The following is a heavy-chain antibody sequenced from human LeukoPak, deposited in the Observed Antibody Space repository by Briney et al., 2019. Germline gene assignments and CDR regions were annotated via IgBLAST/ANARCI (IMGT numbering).Heavy chain of an antibody. J-gene: IGHJ6*03. V-gene: IGHV4-59*01. Sequence: PSETLSLTCTVSGGSISSYYWSWIRQPPGKGLERIGYIYYSGSTNYNPSLKSRVTISVDTSKNQFSLKLSSVTAADTAVYYCARDTVGANRMDVWGKGTTVTVSS. CDR3: ARDTVGANRMDV. CDR1: GGSISSYY. D-gene: IGHD1-26*01. CDR2: IYYSGST.